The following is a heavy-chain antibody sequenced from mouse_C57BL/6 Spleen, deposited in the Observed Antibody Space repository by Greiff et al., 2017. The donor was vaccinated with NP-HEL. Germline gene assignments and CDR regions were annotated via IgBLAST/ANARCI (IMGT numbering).Heavy chain of an antibody. Sequence: EVKLVESEGGLVQPGSSMKLSCTASGFTFSDYYMAWVRQVPEKGLEWVANINYDGSSTYYLDSLKSRFIISRDNAKNILYLQMSSLKSEDTATYYCARDSNYSPCWYCDVWGTGTTVTVSS. CDR2: INYDGSST. D-gene: IGHD2-12*01. CDR3: ARDSNYSPCWYCDV. V-gene: IGHV5-16*01. CDR1: GFTFSDYY. J-gene: IGHJ1*03.